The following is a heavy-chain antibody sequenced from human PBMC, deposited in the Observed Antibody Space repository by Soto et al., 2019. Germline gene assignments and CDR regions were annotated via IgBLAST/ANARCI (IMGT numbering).Heavy chain of an antibody. CDR3: AKDGYSSGWYDY. CDR1: GCTCSSYA. D-gene: IGHD6-19*01. V-gene: IGHV3-23*01. CDR2: ISGSGGST. Sequence: PGGSLRLSCAASGCTCSSYAMSWIRQAPGKGLEWVSAISGSGGSTYYADSVKGRFTISRDNSKNTLYLQMNSLRAEDTAVYYCAKDGYSSGWYDYWGQGTLVTVSS. J-gene: IGHJ4*02.